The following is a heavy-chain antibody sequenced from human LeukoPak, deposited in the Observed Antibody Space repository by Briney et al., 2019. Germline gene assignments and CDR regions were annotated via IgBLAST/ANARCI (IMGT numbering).Heavy chain of an antibody. CDR2: VSGYNGNT. CDR3: AKDIHPGLDSGASCCFDY. Sequence: ASVKVSCKTSGYTFSRHGITWVRQAPGQGLEWMGWVSGYNGNTNYAQNVQSRVTMTTDTSTNTAYMELRSLRPDDTAVYYCAKDIHPGLDSGASCCFDYWGQGTPVTVSS. D-gene: IGHD3-22*01. V-gene: IGHV1-18*01. CDR1: GYTFSRHG. J-gene: IGHJ4*02.